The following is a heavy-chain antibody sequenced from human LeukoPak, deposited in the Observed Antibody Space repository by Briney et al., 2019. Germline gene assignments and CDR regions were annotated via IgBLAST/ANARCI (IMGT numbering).Heavy chain of an antibody. V-gene: IGHV3-7*01. CDR2: IKQDGSEK. CDR1: GFTFSSYW. Sequence: PGGSLRLSWAASGFTFSSYWMSWVRQAPGKGLEWVANIKQDGSEKYYVDSVKGRFTIPRDNAKNSLYLQMNSLRAEDTAVYYCARDRSYDSSGYYQGRYYYGMDVWGQGTTVTVSS. J-gene: IGHJ6*02. D-gene: IGHD3-22*01. CDR3: ARDRSYDSSGYYQGRYYYGMDV.